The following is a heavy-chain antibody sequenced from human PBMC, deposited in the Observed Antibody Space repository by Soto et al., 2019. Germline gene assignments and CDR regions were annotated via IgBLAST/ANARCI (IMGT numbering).Heavy chain of an antibody. D-gene: IGHD6-13*01. CDR1: GFTFSSYG. V-gene: IGHV3-33*01. Sequence: HPGGSLRLSCAASGFTFSSYGMHWVRQXPGKGLEWVAVIWYDGSNKYYADSVKGRFTISRDNSKNTLYLQMNSLRAEDTAVYYCARDDRQQQLGKRIIYYYGMDVWGQGTTVTVSS. J-gene: IGHJ6*02. CDR2: IWYDGSNK. CDR3: ARDDRQQQLGKRIIYYYGMDV.